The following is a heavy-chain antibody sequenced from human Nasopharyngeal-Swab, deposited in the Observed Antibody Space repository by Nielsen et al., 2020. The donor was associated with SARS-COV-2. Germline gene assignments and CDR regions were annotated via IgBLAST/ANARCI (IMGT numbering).Heavy chain of an antibody. Sequence: GGSLRLSCAASGFTFDDYGMSWVRHAPGKGLEWVSGINWNGGSTGYADSVKGRFTISRDNSKNTLYLQMNSLRAEDTAVYYCARDGYNYFDYWGQGTLVTVSS. CDR3: ARDGYNYFDY. V-gene: IGHV3-20*04. CDR1: GFTFDDYG. D-gene: IGHD5-24*01. J-gene: IGHJ4*02. CDR2: INWNGGST.